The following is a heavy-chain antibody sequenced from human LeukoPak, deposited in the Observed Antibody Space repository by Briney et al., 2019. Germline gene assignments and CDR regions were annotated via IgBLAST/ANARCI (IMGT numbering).Heavy chain of an antibody. CDR2: ISSDSSSI. CDR3: ARSFYSSGSYYKYGMDV. D-gene: IGHD3-10*01. V-gene: IGHV3-48*02. CDR1: GFTFSTYS. Sequence: GGSLRLSCAASGFTFSTYSINWVRQAPGKGLEWVSYISSDSSSIYYADSVKGRFTISRDNAKNSLYLQMNSLRDEYTAVYYCARSFYSSGSYYKYGMDVWGQGTTVTVSS. J-gene: IGHJ6*02.